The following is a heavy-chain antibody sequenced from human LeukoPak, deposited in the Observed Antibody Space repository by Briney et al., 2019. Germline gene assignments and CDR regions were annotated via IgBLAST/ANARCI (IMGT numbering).Heavy chain of an antibody. Sequence: GGSLRLSCAASGFTFGDYCMSWVRQAPGKGLEWVSGINWNGGSKGYADSVKGRFTISRHNAKNSLYLQMNSLRAEDTVLYHCAIVWIAGAGNYWFDPWGQGTLVTVSS. CDR3: AIVWIAGAGNYWFDP. CDR2: INWNGGSK. J-gene: IGHJ5*02. CDR1: GFTFGDYC. D-gene: IGHD6-13*01. V-gene: IGHV3-20*01.